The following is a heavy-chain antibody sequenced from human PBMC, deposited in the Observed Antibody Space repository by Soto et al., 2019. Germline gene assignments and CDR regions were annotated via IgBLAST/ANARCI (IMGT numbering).Heavy chain of an antibody. Sequence: EVQLVESGGGLVKPGGSLRLSCAASGFTFSNYGMNWVRQAPGKGLEWVSAISSSSSNTYYGDSVKGRFTISRDNAKSSLYLQMNSLRAEESAIYSFARERVGKSQIDNWGQGTLVTVSS. CDR3: ARERVGKSQIDN. J-gene: IGHJ4*02. CDR2: ISSSSSNT. V-gene: IGHV3-21*01. D-gene: IGHD3-10*01. CDR1: GFTFSNYG.